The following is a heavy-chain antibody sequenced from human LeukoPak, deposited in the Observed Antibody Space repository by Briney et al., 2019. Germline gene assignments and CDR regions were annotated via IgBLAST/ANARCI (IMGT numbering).Heavy chain of an antibody. CDR1: GYTFTSYA. Sequence: ASVKVSCKASGYTFTSYAMHWVRQAPGQGLEWMGWINPNSGGTNYAQKFQGWVTMTRDTSISTAYMELSRLRSDDTAVYYCARGYCTNGVCRYYFDYWGQGTLVTVSS. V-gene: IGHV1-2*04. D-gene: IGHD2-8*01. CDR3: ARGYCTNGVCRYYFDY. CDR2: INPNSGGT. J-gene: IGHJ4*02.